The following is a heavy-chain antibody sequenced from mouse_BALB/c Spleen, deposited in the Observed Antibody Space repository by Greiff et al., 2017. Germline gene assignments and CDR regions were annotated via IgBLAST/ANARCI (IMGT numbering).Heavy chain of an antibody. D-gene: IGHD4-1*01. V-gene: IGHV5-12-1*01. CDR3: ARQLGPYYAMDY. J-gene: IGHJ4*01. CDR2: ISSGGGST. CDR1: GFAFSSYD. Sequence: DVMLVESGGGLVKPGGSLKLSCAASGFAFSSYDMSWVRQTPEKRLEWVAYISSGGGSTYYPDTVKGRFTISRDNAKNTLYLQMSSLKSEDTAMYYCARQLGPYYAMDYWGQGTSVTVSS.